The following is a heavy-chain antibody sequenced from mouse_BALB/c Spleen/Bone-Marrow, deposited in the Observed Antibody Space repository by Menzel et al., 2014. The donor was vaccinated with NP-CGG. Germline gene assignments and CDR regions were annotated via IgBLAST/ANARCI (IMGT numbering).Heavy chain of an antibody. V-gene: IGHV4-1*02. Sequence: DVMLVESGGGLVQPGGSLKLSCAASGFDFSGFWMSWVRQAPGRGLEWIGEINPDSNTINYSPSLKDKFIISRDNAKNTLYLQMIKVRSEDTALYYCARLGYYGSFAYWGQATLVTVSA. J-gene: IGHJ3*01. CDR3: ARLGYYGSFAY. D-gene: IGHD1-2*01. CDR2: INPDSNTI. CDR1: GFDFSGFW.